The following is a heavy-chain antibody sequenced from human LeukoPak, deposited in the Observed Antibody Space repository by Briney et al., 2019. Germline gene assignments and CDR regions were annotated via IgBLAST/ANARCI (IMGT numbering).Heavy chain of an antibody. V-gene: IGHV3-66*01. J-gene: IGHJ4*02. Sequence: GSLRLSCAASGFTVSSNYMSWVRQAPGKGLEWVSVIYSGGSTYYADSVKGRFTISRDNSKNTLYLQMNSLRAEDTAVYYCARDHPSSGYYYWGQGTLVTVSS. D-gene: IGHD3-22*01. CDR3: ARDHPSSGYYY. CDR1: GFTVSSNY. CDR2: IYSGGST.